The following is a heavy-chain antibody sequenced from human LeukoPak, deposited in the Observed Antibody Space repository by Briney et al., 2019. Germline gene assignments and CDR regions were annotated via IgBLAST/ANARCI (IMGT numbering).Heavy chain of an antibody. CDR1: GGSISSYY. CDR3: ARHPSIEPHYYDSSGYYWNY. V-gene: IGHV4-4*07. D-gene: IGHD3-22*01. CDR2: IYTSGST. J-gene: IGHJ4*02. Sequence: SETLSLTCTVSGGSISSYYWSWIRQPAGRGLEWIGRIYTSGSTNYNPSLKSRVTMSVDTSKNQFSLKLSSVTAADTAVYYCARHPSIEPHYYDSSGYYWNYWGQGTLVTVSS.